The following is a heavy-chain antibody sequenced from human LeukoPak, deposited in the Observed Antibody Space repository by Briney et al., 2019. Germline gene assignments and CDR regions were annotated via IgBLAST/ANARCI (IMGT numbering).Heavy chain of an antibody. J-gene: IGHJ4*02. CDR3: ARGGTSSWRIGYYFDY. D-gene: IGHD6-13*01. V-gene: IGHV4-59*01. CDR1: GGSISSSY. Sequence: SETLSLTCTVSGGSISSSYWSWIRQPPGQGLEWIGYIYYSGSTNYNPSLKSRVAISVDTSKNHFSLKLSSVTAADTAVYYCARGGTSSWRIGYYFDYWGQGTLVTVSS. CDR2: IYYSGST.